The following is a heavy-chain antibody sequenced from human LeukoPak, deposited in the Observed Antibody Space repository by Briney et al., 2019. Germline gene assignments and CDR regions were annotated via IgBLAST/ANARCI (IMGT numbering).Heavy chain of an antibody. J-gene: IGHJ4*02. V-gene: IGHV4-59*01. CDR2: IYYSGST. CDR3: TRGAGWLIDY. Sequence: PSETLSLTCTVSADSISGFYWSWIRQPPGKGLEWIGYIYYSGSTNYNPSLKSRVTISVDTSKSQFSLKLNSLTTADTAVYYCTRGAGWLIDYWGQGILVTVSS. D-gene: IGHD3-16*01. CDR1: ADSISGFY.